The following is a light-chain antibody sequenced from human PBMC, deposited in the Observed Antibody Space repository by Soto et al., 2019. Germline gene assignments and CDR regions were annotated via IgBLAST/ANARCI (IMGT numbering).Light chain of an antibody. V-gene: IGKV3-15*01. CDR2: GAS. Sequence: EIVMTQSPVTLSVSPGERATLSCRASQSVSSNLAWYQKKPGQAPRLLIDGASTRATGIPARFSGSGSGTEFTLTISSLQSEDFAVYYCQQYNDWPLTFGGGTKVDIK. CDR1: QSVSSN. J-gene: IGKJ4*01. CDR3: QQYNDWPLT.